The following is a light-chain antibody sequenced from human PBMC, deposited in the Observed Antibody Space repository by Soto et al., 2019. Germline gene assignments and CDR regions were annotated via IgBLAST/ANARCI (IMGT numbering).Light chain of an antibody. CDR2: EVS. CDR1: SSDVGGYNY. V-gene: IGLV2-8*01. J-gene: IGLJ2*01. CDR3: SSYAGSNNSV. Sequence: QSALTQPPSASGSPGQSVTISCTGTSSDVGGYNYVSWYQQHPGKAPKLMIYEVSKRPSGVPDRFSGSKSGNTASLTVSGRQAEDEADYYCSSYAGSNNSVVGGGTKLTVL.